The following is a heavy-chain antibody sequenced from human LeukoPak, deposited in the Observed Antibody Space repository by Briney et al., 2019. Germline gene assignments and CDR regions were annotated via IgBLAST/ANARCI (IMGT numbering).Heavy chain of an antibody. CDR1: GGSFSGYY. CDR3: ARRRLGYYFDY. Sequence: SETLSLTCAVYGGSFSGYYWSWIRQPPGKGLEWIGEINPRGSTNYNPSLKSRVTLSADTSKNQFSLTLNSVTAADTAVYYCARRRLGYYFDYWGQGTLVTVSS. CDR2: INPRGST. V-gene: IGHV4-34*01. J-gene: IGHJ4*02. D-gene: IGHD5-24*01.